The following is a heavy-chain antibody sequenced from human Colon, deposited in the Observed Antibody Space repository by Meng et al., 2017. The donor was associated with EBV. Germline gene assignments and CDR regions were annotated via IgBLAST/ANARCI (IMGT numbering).Heavy chain of an antibody. D-gene: IGHD2-15*01. CDR1: GASINSGGFY. J-gene: IGHJ1*01. V-gene: IGHV4-30-4*01. CDR3: ARGGGSFRFQL. CDR2: IYFTGST. Sequence: VQLPESGPGLVKPSQTLSLTCAFSGASINSGGFYWSWIRQPPGKGLEWIGYIYFTGSTYYSPSLKSRLNISIDTSKSQFSLRLTSVTAADTAVYYCARGGGSFRFQLWGLGTLVTVSS.